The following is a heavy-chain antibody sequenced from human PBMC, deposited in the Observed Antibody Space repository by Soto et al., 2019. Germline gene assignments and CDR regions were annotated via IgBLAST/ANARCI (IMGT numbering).Heavy chain of an antibody. CDR3: ARHRHPRGTVGATSPLDP. Sequence: GGSLRLSCAISGFSVSSNYLSWGRQAPGKGLEWVSVHYSGGSTYYADSVQGRFTISRDKSNNTLYLQMRRVRAEDTAVYFCARHRHPRGTVGATSPLDPWGQGTQVTVSS. CDR1: GFSVSSNY. V-gene: IGHV3-53*01. D-gene: IGHD1-26*01. J-gene: IGHJ5*02. CDR2: HYSGGST.